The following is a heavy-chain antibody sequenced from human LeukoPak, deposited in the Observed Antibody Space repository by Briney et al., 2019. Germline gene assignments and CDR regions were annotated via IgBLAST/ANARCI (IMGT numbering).Heavy chain of an antibody. CDR3: ARGRRFHYYYGSGSHRQYNWFDP. J-gene: IGHJ5*02. CDR2: INHSGST. CDR1: GGSFSGYY. Sequence: PSETLSLTCAVYGGSFSGYYWSWIRQPPGKGLEWIGEINHSGSTNYNPSLKSRVTISVDTSKNQFSLKLSSVTAADTAVYYCARGRRFHYYYGSGSHRQYNWFDPWGQGTLVTVSS. V-gene: IGHV4-34*01. D-gene: IGHD3-10*01.